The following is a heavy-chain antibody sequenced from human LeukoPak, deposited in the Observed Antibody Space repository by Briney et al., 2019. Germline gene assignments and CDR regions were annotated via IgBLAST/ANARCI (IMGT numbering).Heavy chain of an antibody. Sequence: GGSLRLSCAASGFTFSSYDMTWVRQAPGKGLEWVSAISGSGGSTYYADSVKGRFTISRDNSKNTLYLQMNSLRAEDTAVYYCARETTIYGNYYYYMDVWGKGTTVTISS. V-gene: IGHV3-23*01. D-gene: IGHD1/OR15-1a*01. CDR2: ISGSGGST. J-gene: IGHJ6*03. CDR3: ARETTIYGNYYYYMDV. CDR1: GFTFSSYD.